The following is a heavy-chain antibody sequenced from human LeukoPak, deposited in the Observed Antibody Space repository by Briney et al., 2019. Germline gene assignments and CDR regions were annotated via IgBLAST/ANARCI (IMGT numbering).Heavy chain of an antibody. CDR1: GGSISSYY. CDR2: IYTSGST. CDR3: ARVGSRYSGYADRYYYYMDV. V-gene: IGHV4-4*07. Sequence: SSETLSLTCTVSGGSISSYYWSWIRQPAGKGLEWIGRIYTSGSTNYNPSLKSRVTMSVDTSKNKFSLKLSSVTAADTAVYYCARVGSRYSGYADRYYYYMDVWGKGTTVTVSS. D-gene: IGHD5-12*01. J-gene: IGHJ6*03.